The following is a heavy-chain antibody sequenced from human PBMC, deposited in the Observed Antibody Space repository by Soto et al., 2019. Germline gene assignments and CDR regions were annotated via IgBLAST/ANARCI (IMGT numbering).Heavy chain of an antibody. Sequence: GASVKVSCKAPGYTLTSHGINWVRQAPGQGLEWMGGINPYHANTNYAQKLQGRVTLTRDTSTSTAYMDLRSLTSDGTAVYYCARARVAGFWGDVFDIWGQGTMVTVSS. CDR1: GYTLTSHG. D-gene: IGHD3-16*01. CDR2: INPYHANT. J-gene: IGHJ3*02. V-gene: IGHV1-18*04. CDR3: ARARVAGFWGDVFDI.